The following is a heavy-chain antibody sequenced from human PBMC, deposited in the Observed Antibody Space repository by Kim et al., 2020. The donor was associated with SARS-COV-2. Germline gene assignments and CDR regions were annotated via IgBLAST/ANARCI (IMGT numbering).Heavy chain of an antibody. Sequence: SETLSLTCAVYGGSFSGYYWSWIRQPPGKGLEWIGEINHSGSTNYNPSLKSRVTISVDTSKNQFSLKLSSVTAADTAVYYCARVPITGTPTINWFDPWGQGTLVTVSS. CDR2: INHSGST. D-gene: IGHD1-20*01. CDR1: GGSFSGYY. V-gene: IGHV4-34*01. CDR3: ARVPITGTPTINWFDP. J-gene: IGHJ5*02.